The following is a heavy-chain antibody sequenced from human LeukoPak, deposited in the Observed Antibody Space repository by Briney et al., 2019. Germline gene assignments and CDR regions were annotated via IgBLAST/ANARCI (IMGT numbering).Heavy chain of an antibody. Sequence: GGSLRLSCAASGFTFSSYDMNWVRQAPGKGLEWVANIKHDGSETYYVDSVKGRFTVSRDNAKNSLYLQMSSLRAEDTAVYYCVRHGTDDYDSSGYLRPWGQGTQVTVSS. CDR2: IKHDGSET. J-gene: IGHJ5*02. V-gene: IGHV3-7*04. D-gene: IGHD3-22*01. CDR3: VRHGTDDYDSSGYLRP. CDR1: GFTFSSYD.